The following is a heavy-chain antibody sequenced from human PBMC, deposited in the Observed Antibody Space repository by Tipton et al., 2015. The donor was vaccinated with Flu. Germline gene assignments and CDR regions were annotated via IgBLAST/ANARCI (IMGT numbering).Heavy chain of an antibody. J-gene: IGHJ4*03. V-gene: IGHV4-38-2*01. CDR2: IHHSGST. D-gene: IGHD3-10*01. CDR1: DYYITGGYY. CDR3: ARQPIYYYGTSGLD. Sequence: TLSLTCDVSDYYITGGYYWAWIRQPPGKGLEWIGSIHHSGSTYYNPSLKSRLTVSVDTSKNQFSLRLDSVTAADTAVYYCARQPIYYYGTSGLDWGQGTPVTASS.